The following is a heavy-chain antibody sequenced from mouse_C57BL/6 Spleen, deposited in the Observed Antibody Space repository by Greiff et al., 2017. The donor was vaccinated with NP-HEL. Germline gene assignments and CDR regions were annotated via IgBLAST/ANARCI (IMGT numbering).Heavy chain of an antibody. CDR3: ARGGTGSFDY. V-gene: IGHV1-63*01. CDR2: IYPGGGYT. D-gene: IGHD3-1*01. Sequence: VQLQESGAELVRPGTSVKMSCKASGYTFTNYWIGWAKQRPGHGLEWIGDIYPGGGYTNYNEKFKGKATLTADKSSSTAYMQFSSLTSEDSAIYYCARGGTGSFDYWGQGTTLTVSS. J-gene: IGHJ2*01. CDR1: GYTFTNYW.